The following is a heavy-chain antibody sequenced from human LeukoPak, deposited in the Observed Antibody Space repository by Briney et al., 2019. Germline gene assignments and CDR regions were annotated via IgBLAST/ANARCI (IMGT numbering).Heavy chain of an antibody. CDR3: ARGNGLLDQSDY. CDR1: GDTFSVYA. CDR2: IIPMLGTA. D-gene: IGHD1-1*01. J-gene: IGHJ4*02. V-gene: IGHV1-69*13. Sequence: GASVKVSCKASGDTFSVYAYSWVRQAPGQGLEWMGGIIPMLGTASYAQKFQGRVTITADELTTTASMEPRSLTSEDTAVFYCARGNGLLDQSDYWGQGTLVTVSS.